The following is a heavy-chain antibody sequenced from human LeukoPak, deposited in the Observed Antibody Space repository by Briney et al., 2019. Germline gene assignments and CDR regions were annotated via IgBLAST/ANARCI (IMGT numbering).Heavy chain of an antibody. CDR3: ARDHYDFWSGYLRGAEGFDP. V-gene: IGHV4-30-4*08. Sequence: PSETLCLTCTVSGGSISSGDYYWSWIRQPPGKGLEWIGYIYYSGSTYYNPSRKSRVTISVDTSKNQFSLKLSSVTAADTAVYYCARDHYDFWSGYLRGAEGFDPWGQGTLVTVSS. D-gene: IGHD3-3*01. CDR2: IYYSGST. CDR1: GGSISSGDYY. J-gene: IGHJ5*02.